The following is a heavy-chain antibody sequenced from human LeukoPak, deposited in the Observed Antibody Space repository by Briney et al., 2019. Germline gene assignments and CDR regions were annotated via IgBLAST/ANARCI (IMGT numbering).Heavy chain of an antibody. CDR3: ATRQSWSAHLY. V-gene: IGHV4-34*01. D-gene: IGHD3-3*01. Sequence: SETLSLTCAVYGGSFSGYYWSWIRQPPGKGLEWIGEINHSGSTNYNPSLKSRVTISVDTSKNQFSLKLSSVTAADTAVYYCATRQSWSAHLYWGQGTLVTVSS. CDR2: INHSGST. CDR1: GGSFSGYY. J-gene: IGHJ4*02.